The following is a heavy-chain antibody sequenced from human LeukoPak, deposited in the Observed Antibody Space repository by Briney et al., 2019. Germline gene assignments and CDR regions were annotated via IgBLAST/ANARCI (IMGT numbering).Heavy chain of an antibody. CDR1: GFTFSSYS. CDR2: ISSSSTTI. D-gene: IGHD3-3*01. J-gene: IGHJ4*02. Sequence: GGSLRLSCSASGFTFSSYSMNWVRQAPGKGLEWVSYISSSSTTIYYAVSVKGRFTISRDNAKNSLYLQMSSLRGADTAVYYCARGPYKDFWSGYSDYWGQGTLVTVSS. V-gene: IGHV3-48*01. CDR3: ARGPYKDFWSGYSDY.